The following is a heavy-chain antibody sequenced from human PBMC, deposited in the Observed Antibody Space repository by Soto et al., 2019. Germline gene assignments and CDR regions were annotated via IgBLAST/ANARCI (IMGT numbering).Heavy chain of an antibody. D-gene: IGHD2-15*01. CDR2: INYSGST. V-gene: IGHV4-31*03. CDR3: ARGRRGYCSGGSCYSKWFDP. CDR1: GGSISSGGYY. J-gene: IGHJ5*02. Sequence: SETLSLTCTVSGGSISSGGYYWSWIRQHPGKGLEWIGYINYSGSTYYNPSLKSRVTISVDTSKNQFSLKLSSVTAADTAVYYCARGRRGYCSGGSCYSKWFDPWGQGTLVTVSS.